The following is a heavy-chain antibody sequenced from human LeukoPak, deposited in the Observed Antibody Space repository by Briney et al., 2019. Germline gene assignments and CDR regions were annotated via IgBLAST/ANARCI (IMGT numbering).Heavy chain of an antibody. Sequence: GGSLRLSCAASGSTFSSYGMHWVRQAPGKGLEWVAVIWYDGSNKYYADSVKGRFTISRDNSKNTLYLQMDSQRAEDTAVYYCARGDDIVVVPAAMFSFDYWGQGTLVTVSS. CDR1: GSTFSSYG. CDR2: IWYDGSNK. D-gene: IGHD2-2*01. V-gene: IGHV3-33*01. J-gene: IGHJ4*02. CDR3: ARGDDIVVVPAAMFSFDY.